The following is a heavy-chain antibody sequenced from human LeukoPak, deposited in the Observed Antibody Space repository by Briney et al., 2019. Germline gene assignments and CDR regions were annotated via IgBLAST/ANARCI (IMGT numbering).Heavy chain of an antibody. CDR3: AREGVGARAFDI. Sequence: SEALSLTCAVYGGSFSGYYWSWIRQPPGKGLEWIGAINHSGSTNYNPSLKSRVTISVDTSKNQFSLKLSSVTAADTAVYYCAREGVGARAFDIWGQGTMVTVSS. V-gene: IGHV4-34*01. D-gene: IGHD1-26*01. CDR2: INHSGST. CDR1: GGSFSGYY. J-gene: IGHJ3*02.